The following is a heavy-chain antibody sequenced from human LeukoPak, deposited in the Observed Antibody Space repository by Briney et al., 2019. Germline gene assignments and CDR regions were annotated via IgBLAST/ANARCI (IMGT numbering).Heavy chain of an antibody. V-gene: IGHV3-30*18. J-gene: IGHJ4*02. CDR1: GFTFSSYG. D-gene: IGHD6-19*01. CDR2: ISYDGSNK. Sequence: SGGSLRLSCAASGFTFSSYGMHWVRQAPGKGVEGGAVISYDGSNKYYADSVKGRFTISRDNSKNTLYLQMNSLRAEDTAVYYCAKDGTNLYSSGWAADYWGQGTLVTVSS. CDR3: AKDGTNLYSSGWAADY.